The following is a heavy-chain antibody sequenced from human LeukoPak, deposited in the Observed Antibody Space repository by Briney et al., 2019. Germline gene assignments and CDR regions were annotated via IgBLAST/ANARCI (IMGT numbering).Heavy chain of an antibody. Sequence: GGSLRLSRAASGFTFSSYAMSWVRQAPGKRLEWVSAISGSGGSTYYADSVKGRFTISRDNSKNTLYLQMNSLRAEDTAVYYCAKSLSYSSWYEYWGQGTLVTVSS. D-gene: IGHD6-13*01. V-gene: IGHV3-23*01. CDR2: ISGSGGST. CDR3: AKSLSYSSWYEY. J-gene: IGHJ4*02. CDR1: GFTFSSYA.